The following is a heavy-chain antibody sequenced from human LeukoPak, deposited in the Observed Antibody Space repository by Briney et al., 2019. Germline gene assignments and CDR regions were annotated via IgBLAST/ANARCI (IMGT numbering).Heavy chain of an antibody. Sequence: SETLSLTCTVSGGSISSSSYYWGWIRQPPGKGLEWIGSIYYSGSTYYNPSLKSRVTISVDTSKNQFSLKLSSVTAADTAVYYCARHRCSSTSCYARLHYYYYYGMDVWGQGTTVTVSS. V-gene: IGHV4-39*01. CDR3: ARHRCSSTSCYARLHYYYYYGMDV. D-gene: IGHD2-2*01. CDR2: IYYSGST. CDR1: GGSISSSSYY. J-gene: IGHJ6*02.